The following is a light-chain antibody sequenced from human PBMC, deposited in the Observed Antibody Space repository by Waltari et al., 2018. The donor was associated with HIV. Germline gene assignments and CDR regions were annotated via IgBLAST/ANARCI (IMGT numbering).Light chain of an antibody. V-gene: IGLV1-40*01. CDR3: QSYDSSLTAVI. Sequence: QSVLTQPPSVSGAPGQSVSISCTGTTSNIETPYDVHWYQHIPGAAPKLLVYGNNNRPSGVPARFSGSKSGTSASLAITGLQSEDEAFYYCQSYDSSLTAVIFGGGTKLTVL. J-gene: IGLJ2*01. CDR2: GNN. CDR1: TSNIETPYD.